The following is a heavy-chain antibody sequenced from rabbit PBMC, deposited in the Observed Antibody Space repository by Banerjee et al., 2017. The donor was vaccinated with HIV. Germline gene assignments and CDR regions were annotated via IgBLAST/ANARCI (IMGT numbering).Heavy chain of an antibody. CDR2: IDAGNSGTS. J-gene: IGHJ4*01. V-gene: IGHV1S40*01. Sequence: QSLEESGGDLVKPGASLTLTCSASGFSFSSSYHMCWVRQAPGKGLEWIACIDAGNSGTSYSASWAKGRFAISRSTSLNTVDLKMTSLTAADTAPYFCARGDSSAWVFNLWGPGTLVTVS. CDR3: ARGDSSAWVFNL. CDR1: GFSFSSSYH. D-gene: IGHD4-1*01.